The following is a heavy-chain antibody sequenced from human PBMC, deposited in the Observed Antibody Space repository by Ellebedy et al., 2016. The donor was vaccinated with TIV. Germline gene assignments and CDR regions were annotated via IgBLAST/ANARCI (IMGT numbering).Heavy chain of an antibody. V-gene: IGHV4-31*03. CDR1: GGSVNSEKSY. CDR2: IYNSGTT. D-gene: IGHD6-6*01. J-gene: IGHJ5*02. CDR3: ARMYSISSVFGFAP. Sequence: SETLSLTCTASGGSVNSEKSYWSWIRHFPGKGLEWIGYIYNSGTTYYNPSLRSRITISLDTSKNQFSLKLSSVTAADTAVYYCARMYSISSVFGFAPWGQGTLVTVSS.